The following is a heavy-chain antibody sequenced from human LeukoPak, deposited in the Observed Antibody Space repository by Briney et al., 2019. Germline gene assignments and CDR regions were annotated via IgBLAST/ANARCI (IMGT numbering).Heavy chain of an antibody. Sequence: ASVKISCKVSGYTFTDYYMHWVQQAPGKGLEWMGLVDPEDGETIYAEKFQGRVTITADTSTDTAYMELSSLRSEDTAVYYCATYLYCSSTSCYTGWFDPWGQGTLVTVSS. J-gene: IGHJ5*02. CDR2: VDPEDGET. CDR1: GYTFTDYY. CDR3: ATYLYCSSTSCYTGWFDP. V-gene: IGHV1-69-2*01. D-gene: IGHD2-2*02.